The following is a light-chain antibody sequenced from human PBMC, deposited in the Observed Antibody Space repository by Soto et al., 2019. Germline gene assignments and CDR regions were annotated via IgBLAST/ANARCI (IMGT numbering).Light chain of an antibody. J-gene: IGLJ1*01. CDR3: CSYAGSSTYV. V-gene: IGLV2-23*02. Sequence: QSALTQPASVSGSPGQSITISCTGTSSDVGSYNLVSWYQQHPGKAPKLMIYEVSKRPSGVSNRFSGSKYGNTASLTISGLQAEDEADYYCCSYAGSSTYVVGTGTKLTVL. CDR2: EVS. CDR1: SSDVGSYNL.